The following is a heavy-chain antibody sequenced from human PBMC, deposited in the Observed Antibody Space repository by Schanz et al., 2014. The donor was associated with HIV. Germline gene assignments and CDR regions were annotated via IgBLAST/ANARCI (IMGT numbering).Heavy chain of an antibody. CDR3: TRAGGLNSEGAY. J-gene: IGHJ4*02. Sequence: AQLVESGGGVVQPGGSLRLSCAASGFTFSSYAMTWVRQAPGKGLEWVAAINGDGGIIVYGDSAKGRFTASRDLAKNSLFLHMTSLRAEDTAVYYCTRAGGLNSEGAYWGPGTLVTVSA. CDR2: INGDGGII. V-gene: IGHV3-7*04. CDR1: GFTFSSYA. D-gene: IGHD2-8*02.